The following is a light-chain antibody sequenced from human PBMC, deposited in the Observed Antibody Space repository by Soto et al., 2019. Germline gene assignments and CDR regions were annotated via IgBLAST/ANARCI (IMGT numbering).Light chain of an antibody. CDR2: EVT. CDR1: SSDVGGYNY. J-gene: IGLJ2*01. CDR3: SSHGGINNVL. Sequence: QSVLTQPPSASGSPGRSVTISCTGTSSDVGGYNYVSWYQQHPGKAPKLIIYEVTKRPSGVPDRFSGSKSGNTASLTVSGLQAEDEGDYYCSSHGGINNVLFGGGTNLTVL. V-gene: IGLV2-8*01.